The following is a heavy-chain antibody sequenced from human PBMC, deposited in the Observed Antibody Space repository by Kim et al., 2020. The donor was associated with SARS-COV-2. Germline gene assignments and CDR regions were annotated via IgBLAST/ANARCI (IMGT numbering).Heavy chain of an antibody. CDR2: ISAYNGNT. Sequence: ASVKVSCKASGYTFTSYGISWVRQAPGQGLEWMGWISAYNGNTNYAQKLQGRVTMTTDTSTSTAYMELRSLRSDDTAVYYCARDGGYGDYKLAIPRDFDYWGQGTLVTVSS. J-gene: IGHJ4*02. V-gene: IGHV1-18*04. CDR3: ARDGGYGDYKLAIPRDFDY. CDR1: GYTFTSYG. D-gene: IGHD4-17*01.